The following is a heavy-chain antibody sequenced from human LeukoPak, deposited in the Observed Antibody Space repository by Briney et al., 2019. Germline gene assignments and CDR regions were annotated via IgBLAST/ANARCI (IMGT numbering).Heavy chain of an antibody. J-gene: IGHJ4*02. V-gene: IGHV4-61*02. Sequence: SQTLSLTCTVSGGSISSGGYYWSWIRQPAGKGLEWIGRIYTSGSTSYNPSLKSRVTISVDTSKNQFSLKLSSVTAADTAVYYCARGRRYYYDSSGYFSFYYFDYWGQGTLVTVSS. CDR1: GGSISSGGYY. CDR3: ARGRRYYYDSSGYFSFYYFDY. D-gene: IGHD3-22*01. CDR2: IYTSGST.